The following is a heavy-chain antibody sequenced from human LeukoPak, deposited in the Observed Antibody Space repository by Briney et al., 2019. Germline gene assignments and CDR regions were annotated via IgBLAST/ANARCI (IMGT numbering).Heavy chain of an antibody. D-gene: IGHD3-16*01. CDR2: ISWNSGSI. V-gene: IGHV3-9*01. J-gene: IGHJ4*02. CDR1: GFTFDDYA. Sequence: PGGSLRLSCAASGFTFDDYAMHWVRQAPGKGLEWVSGISWNSGSIGYADSVKGRFTISRDNAKNSLYLQMNSLRAEDTALYYCAKARGSAFDYWGQGTLVTVSP. CDR3: AKARGSAFDY.